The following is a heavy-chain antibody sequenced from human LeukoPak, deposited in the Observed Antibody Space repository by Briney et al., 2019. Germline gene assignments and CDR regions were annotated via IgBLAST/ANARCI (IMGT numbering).Heavy chain of an antibody. J-gene: IGHJ3*02. Sequence: SVTVSRKSSVYTFTSYYMHWVRQAPGQGREGVGIMNPSGGSTSYEQKFQGRVTMTRDTSTSTVYMELRRLRSEDAAVYYCARGGVGAKGAFDIWGQGTMVTVSS. V-gene: IGHV1-46*01. D-gene: IGHD1-26*01. CDR1: VYTFTSYY. CDR2: MNPSGGST. CDR3: ARGGVGAKGAFDI.